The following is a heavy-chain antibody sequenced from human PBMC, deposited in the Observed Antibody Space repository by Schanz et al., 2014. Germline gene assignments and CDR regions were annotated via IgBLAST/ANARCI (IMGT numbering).Heavy chain of an antibody. CDR2: ISASGGDT. CDR1: EFTFSTDA. J-gene: IGHJ4*02. Sequence: DVRLLESGGGLVQPGGSLRLSCAASEFTFSTDAMSWVRQAPGKGLEWLSVISASGGDTYYADSVKGRFTISRDNSKNTLYLQMNSLRPEDTAVYYCARGGFGEVSYFDYWGQGTLXTVSS. V-gene: IGHV3-23*01. D-gene: IGHD3-10*01. CDR3: ARGGFGEVSYFDY.